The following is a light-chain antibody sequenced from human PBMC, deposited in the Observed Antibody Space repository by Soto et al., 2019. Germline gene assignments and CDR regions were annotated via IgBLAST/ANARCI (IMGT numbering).Light chain of an antibody. CDR2: AAS. V-gene: IGKV3D-15*01. J-gene: IGKJ1*01. CDR3: QQYNNWPLS. Sequence: EIMTTQSPATLSVSPGERATLYCRASQSVSSKLAWYQQKPGQAPRLLIYAASTRATGIPARFSGSGSGTEFTLTISSLQSEDFAVYYCQQYNNWPLSFGQGTKVDI. CDR1: QSVSSK.